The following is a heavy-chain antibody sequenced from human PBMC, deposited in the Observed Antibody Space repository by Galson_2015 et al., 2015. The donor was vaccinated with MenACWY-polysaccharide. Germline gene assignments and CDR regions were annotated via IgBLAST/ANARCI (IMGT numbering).Heavy chain of an antibody. Sequence: SLRLSCAASGFTFSSYAMSWVRQAPGKGLEWVSGIGGRGGSGADTYYADSVKGRFTISRDNSKNTLYLQMNSLRAEDTAVYHCATGSSWYTWFDPLGQGTLVTVSS. V-gene: IGHV3-23*01. CDR1: GFTFSSYA. D-gene: IGHD6-13*01. CDR3: ATGSSWYTWFDP. J-gene: IGHJ5*02. CDR2: IGGRGGSGADT.